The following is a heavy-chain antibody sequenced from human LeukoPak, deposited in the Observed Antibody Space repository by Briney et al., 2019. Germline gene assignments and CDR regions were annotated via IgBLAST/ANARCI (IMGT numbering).Heavy chain of an antibody. D-gene: IGHD6-6*01. V-gene: IGHV4-59*08. CDR1: GGSISSYY. CDR2: LYYSGST. J-gene: IGHJ4*02. Sequence: PSETLSLTCTVSGGSISSYYWNWIRQPPGKGLEWIGYLYYSGSTNYNPSLKSRVTISVDTSKNHFSLKLSSVTAADTAVYYCARAGLQYSSSSGIDYWGQGTLVTVSS. CDR3: ARAGLQYSSSSGIDY.